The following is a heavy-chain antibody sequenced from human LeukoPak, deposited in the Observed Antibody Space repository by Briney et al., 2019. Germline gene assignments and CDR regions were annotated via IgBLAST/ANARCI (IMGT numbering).Heavy chain of an antibody. J-gene: IGHJ4*02. CDR2: IKQDGSEK. Sequence: PGGSLRLSCTASGFTFCDYWMSWVRQAPGKGLEWVANIKQDGSEKHYVDSVKDRFTISRDNAKSSLYLQMNSLRAEDTAVYYCAKSALQDRSTWCEHYDCWGPGTLVTVSS. CDR1: GFTFCDYW. V-gene: IGHV3-7*01. CDR3: AKSALQDRSTWCEHYDC. D-gene: IGHD4/OR15-4a*01.